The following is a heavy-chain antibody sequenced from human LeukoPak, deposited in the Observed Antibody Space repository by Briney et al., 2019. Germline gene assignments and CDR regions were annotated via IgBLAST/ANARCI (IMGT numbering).Heavy chain of an antibody. CDR3: ASPNYDILTGKKLNWFDP. J-gene: IGHJ5*02. CDR1: GYTFTSYD. Sequence: ASVKVSCKASGYTFTSYDINWVRQATGQGPEWMGWMNPNSGNTGYAQKFQGRVTMTRNTSISTAYVELSSLRSDDAAVYYCASPNYDILTGKKLNWFDPWGQGTLVTVSS. V-gene: IGHV1-8*01. D-gene: IGHD3-9*01. CDR2: MNPNSGNT.